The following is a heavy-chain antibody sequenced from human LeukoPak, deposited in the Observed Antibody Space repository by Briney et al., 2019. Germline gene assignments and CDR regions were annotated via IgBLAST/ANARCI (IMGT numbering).Heavy chain of an antibody. CDR3: AKVVGYTSSWYFDY. D-gene: IGHD6-13*01. V-gene: IGHV3-23*01. CDR1: GFTFSSYG. J-gene: IGHJ4*02. CDR2: ISSSGGGT. Sequence: GGSLRLSCTASGFTFSSYGMSWVRQAPGKGLEWVSGISSSGGGTYYADSVKGRFTISRDNSKSTLYLQMNSLRGEDTAVYYCAKVVGYTSSWYFDYWGQGTLVTVSS.